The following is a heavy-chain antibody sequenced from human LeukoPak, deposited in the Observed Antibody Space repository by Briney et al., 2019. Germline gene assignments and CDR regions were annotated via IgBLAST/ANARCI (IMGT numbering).Heavy chain of an antibody. V-gene: IGHV4-34*08. CDR1: GFTFSSYW. D-gene: IGHD3-3*01. CDR2: INHSGST. J-gene: IGHJ4*02. Sequence: GSLRLSCAASGFTFSSYWMSWIRQPPGKGLEWIGEINHSGSTNYNPSLKSRVTISVDTSKNQFSLKLSSVTAADTAVYYCAGLLEVPYYFDYWGQGTLVTVSS. CDR3: AGLLEVPYYFDY.